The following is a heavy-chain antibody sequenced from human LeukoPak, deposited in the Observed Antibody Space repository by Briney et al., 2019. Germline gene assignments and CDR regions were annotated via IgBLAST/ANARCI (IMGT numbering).Heavy chain of an antibody. J-gene: IGHJ5*02. V-gene: IGHV2-5*02. Sequence: SGPTLVKPTQTLTLTCTFSGFSLSTSGVGVGWIRQPPGKALEWLALIYWDDDKRYSPSLTSRPPITKDTSKNQVVLTMTNMAPVDTATYYCARVEYSSSSGWFDPWGQGTLVTVSS. CDR3: ARVEYSSSSGWFDP. CDR2: IYWDDDK. D-gene: IGHD6-6*01. CDR1: GFSLSTSGVG.